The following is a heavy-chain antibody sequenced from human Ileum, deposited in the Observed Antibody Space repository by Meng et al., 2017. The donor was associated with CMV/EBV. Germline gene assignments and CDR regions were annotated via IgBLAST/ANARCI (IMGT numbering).Heavy chain of an antibody. CDR2: IIPILGIA. CDR1: GGTFSSYA. V-gene: IGHV1-69*10. D-gene: IGHD6-13*01. J-gene: IGHJ4*02. CDR3: ARELGQLDY. Sequence: SVKVSCQASGGTFSSYAISWVRQAPGQGLEWMGGIIPILGIANYAQKFQGRVTITADKSTSTAYMALSSLRSEDTAVYYGARELGQLDYWGQGTLGTVSS.